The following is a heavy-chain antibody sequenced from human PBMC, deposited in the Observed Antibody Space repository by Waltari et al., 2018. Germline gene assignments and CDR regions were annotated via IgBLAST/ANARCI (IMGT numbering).Heavy chain of an antibody. D-gene: IGHD2-15*01. Sequence: WRWARESPGKGLEGIGQVQRSGRTNYNPSFASRVTISIDTSTNQFSLKVTSATTADTAVYFCARDRGRGIYLDSWGQGTLVTVSP. CDR3: ARDRGRGIYLDS. V-gene: IGHV4-4*01. CDR2: VQRSGRT. J-gene: IGHJ4*02.